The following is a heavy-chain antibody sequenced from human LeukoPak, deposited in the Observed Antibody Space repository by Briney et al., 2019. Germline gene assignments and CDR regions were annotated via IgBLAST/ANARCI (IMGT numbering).Heavy chain of an antibody. CDR3: ARDRGLPGPTLLFDY. CDR1: GYTFTGYY. J-gene: IGHJ4*02. V-gene: IGHV1-2*02. CDR2: INPNSGGT. Sequence: GASVKVSCKASGYTFTGYYMHWVRQAPGQGLEWMGWINPNSGGTNYAQKFQGRVTMTRDTSISTAYMELSRLRSDDTAVYYCARDRGLPGPTLLFDYWGQGTLVTVSS. D-gene: IGHD1-14*01.